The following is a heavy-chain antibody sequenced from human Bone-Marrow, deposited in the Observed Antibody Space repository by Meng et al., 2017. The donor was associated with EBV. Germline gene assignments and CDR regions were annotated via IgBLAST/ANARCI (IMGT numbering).Heavy chain of an antibody. CDR1: GYTSRDSF. V-gene: IGHV1-2*06. D-gene: IGHD2-15*01. J-gene: IGHJ5*02. CDR2: INPKGGAR. Sequence: LVASGAEVKNPGGSGKGSCEAAGYTSRDSFMDWAGLAEGQGPGWVGRINPKGGARNYAQKFRGRVTMTRDTAIDTVYMELTSLRSDNTAVYYCARERGSRYYWLDPWGQGTLVTVSS. CDR3: ARERGSRYYWLDP.